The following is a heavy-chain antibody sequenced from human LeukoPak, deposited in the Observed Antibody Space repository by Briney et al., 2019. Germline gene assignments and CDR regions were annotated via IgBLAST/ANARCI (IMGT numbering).Heavy chain of an antibody. D-gene: IGHD3-10*01. CDR2: IKSKTDGGTI. CDR1: GFTFSSYE. CDR3: TTGGITMVRGVITSFDY. J-gene: IGHJ4*02. Sequence: GGSLRLSCAASGFTFSSYEMNWVRQAPGKGLEWVGRIKSKTDGGTIDYAAPVKGRFIISRDDSKNTLYLQMNSLKTEDTAVYYCTTGGITMVRGVITSFDYWGQGTLVTVSS. V-gene: IGHV3-15*01.